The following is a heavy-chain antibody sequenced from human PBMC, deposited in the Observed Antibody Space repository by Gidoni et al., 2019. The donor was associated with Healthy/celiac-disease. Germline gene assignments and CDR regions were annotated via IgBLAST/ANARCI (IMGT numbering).Heavy chain of an antibody. J-gene: IGHJ4*02. V-gene: IGHV1-18*01. CDR1: GYTFTSYG. CDR3: ARDRLPGGSGSYYNVELGY. CDR2: ISAYNGNT. Sequence: QVQLVQSGAEVKKPGASVKVSCKASGYTFTSYGISWVRQAPGQGLEWMGWISAYNGNTNDAQKLQGRVTMTTDTSTSTAYMELRSLRSDDTAVYYCARDRLPGGSGSYYNVELGYWGQGTLVTVSS. D-gene: IGHD3-10*01.